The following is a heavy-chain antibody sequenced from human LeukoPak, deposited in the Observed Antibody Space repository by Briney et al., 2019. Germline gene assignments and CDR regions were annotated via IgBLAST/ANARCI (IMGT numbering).Heavy chain of an antibody. J-gene: IGHJ4*02. Sequence: PSETLSLTCTVSGGSISSSTYYWGWIRQPPGKGLEWIGSIYYSGSTYYNPSLKSRVTISVDTSKNQFSLKLSSVTAADTVVYYCARQMYYYDSSGYYDYWGQGTLVTVSS. D-gene: IGHD3-22*01. CDR2: IYYSGST. CDR3: ARQMYYYDSSGYYDY. V-gene: IGHV4-39*01. CDR1: GGSISSSTYY.